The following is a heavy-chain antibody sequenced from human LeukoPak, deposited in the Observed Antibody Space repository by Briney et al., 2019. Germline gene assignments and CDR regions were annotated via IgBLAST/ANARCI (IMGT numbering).Heavy chain of an antibody. Sequence: GGSLRLSCAASRFTFSNFGMSWVRQAPGKGLEWVSAISGSGGSTYYADSVKGRFTISRDNSKNTLYLQMNSLRAEDTAVYYCAKSSYYDSSGYYREYYFDYWGQGTLVTVSS. D-gene: IGHD3-22*01. CDR3: AKSSYYDSSGYYREYYFDY. J-gene: IGHJ4*02. CDR1: RFTFSNFG. CDR2: ISGSGGST. V-gene: IGHV3-23*01.